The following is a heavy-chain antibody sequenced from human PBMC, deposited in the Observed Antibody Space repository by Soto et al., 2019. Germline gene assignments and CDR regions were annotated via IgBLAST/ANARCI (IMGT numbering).Heavy chain of an antibody. CDR3: AKGHSDSFGNYDYLGMDV. V-gene: IGHV3-23*01. D-gene: IGHD4-4*01. J-gene: IGHJ6*02. Sequence: GGSLRLSCAASGFTFDNYGISWVRQAPWKGLEWIGAITGAGVSTYNADSVKGRFTISRDNSKKTVYLQVDSLRVEDTAVYYCAKGHSDSFGNYDYLGMDVWGQGTTVTVSS. CDR2: ITGAGVST. CDR1: GFTFDNYG.